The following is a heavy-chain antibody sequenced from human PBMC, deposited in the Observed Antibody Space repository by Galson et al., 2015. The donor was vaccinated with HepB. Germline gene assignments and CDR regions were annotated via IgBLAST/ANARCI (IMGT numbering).Heavy chain of an antibody. V-gene: IGHV3-30*02. CDR3: AKDPGSSRNLGDFYFDY. Sequence: SLRLSCAASGFTFSSYGMHWVRQAPGKGLEWVAFIRYDGSNKYYADSVKGRFTISRDNSKNTLYLQMNSLRAEDTAVYYCAKDPGSSRNLGDFYFDYWGQGTLVTVSS. J-gene: IGHJ4*02. D-gene: IGHD6-13*01. CDR2: IRYDGSNK. CDR1: GFTFSSYG.